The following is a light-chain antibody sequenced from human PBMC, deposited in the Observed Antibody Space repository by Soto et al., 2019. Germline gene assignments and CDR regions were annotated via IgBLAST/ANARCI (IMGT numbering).Light chain of an antibody. CDR3: CSYAGSISQVV. V-gene: IGLV2-23*02. Sequence: QSALTQPASVSGSPGQSITISCTGTSTDVGSYNLVSWYQQHPGRAPKVLIYEVRKRPSGVSNRFSGSKSGNTASLTISGLQAEDEADYYCCSYAGSISQVVFGGGTKLTVL. CDR1: STDVGSYNL. CDR2: EVR. J-gene: IGLJ2*01.